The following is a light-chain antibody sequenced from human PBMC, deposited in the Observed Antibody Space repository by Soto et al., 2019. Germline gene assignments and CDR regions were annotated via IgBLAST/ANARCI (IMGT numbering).Light chain of an antibody. CDR1: SSNIGTNY. Sequence: QSVLTQPPSASGTPGQRVTISCSGSSSNIGTNYVNWYQQLPGTAPKLLIYSNNQRPSGVPDRFSGSKSGTSASLAISGLRSEDEADYFCAAWDGSLNGRFVFGTGTKVTVL. J-gene: IGLJ1*01. CDR3: AAWDGSLNGRFV. CDR2: SNN. V-gene: IGLV1-47*02.